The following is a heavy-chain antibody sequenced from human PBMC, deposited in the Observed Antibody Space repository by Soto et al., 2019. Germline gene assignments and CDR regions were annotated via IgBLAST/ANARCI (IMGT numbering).Heavy chain of an antibody. D-gene: IGHD2-2*02. J-gene: IGHJ4*02. CDR2: IIPILGIA. V-gene: IGHV1-69*08. CDR3: AREEDIVVVPAAITEAHQGPRDY. Sequence: QVQLVQSGAEVKKPGSSVKVSCKASGGTFSSYTISWVRQAPGQGLEWMGRIIPILGIANYAQKFKGRVTITADQSTNTAYMGLSSLRSEDTAVYYWAREEDIVVVPAAITEAHQGPRDYWGKGTLVTVSS. CDR1: GGTFSSYT.